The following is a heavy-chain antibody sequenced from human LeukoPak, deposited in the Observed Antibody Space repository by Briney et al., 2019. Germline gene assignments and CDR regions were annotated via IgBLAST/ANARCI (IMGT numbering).Heavy chain of an antibody. CDR2: VSGGGTTT. J-gene: IGHJ4*02. CDR1: GFSFRSFA. CDR3: ANRIPFSAVFSFDS. D-gene: IGHD5-18*01. Sequence: GGSLRLSCVGSGFSFRSFAMSWVRQAPGKGLEWVSSVSGGGTTTLYADSVKGRFSISRDDSKNMQFLQMNSLRPEDTALYFFANRIPFSAVFSFDSWGQGTLVTVSS. V-gene: IGHV3-23*01.